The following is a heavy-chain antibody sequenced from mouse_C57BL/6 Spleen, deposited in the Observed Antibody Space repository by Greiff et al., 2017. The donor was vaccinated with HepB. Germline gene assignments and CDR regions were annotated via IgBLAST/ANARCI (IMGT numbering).Heavy chain of an antibody. CDR2: IDPSDSYT. J-gene: IGHJ3*01. CDR3: ASSTVVATKFAY. CDR1: GYTFTSYW. V-gene: IGHV1-50*01. Sequence: QVQLQQSGAELVKPGASVKLSCKASGYTFTSYWMQWVKQRPGQGLEWIGEIDPSDSYTNYNQKFKGKATLTVDTSSTTAYMQLSSLTSEDSAVYYCASSTVVATKFAYWGQGTLVTVSA. D-gene: IGHD1-1*01.